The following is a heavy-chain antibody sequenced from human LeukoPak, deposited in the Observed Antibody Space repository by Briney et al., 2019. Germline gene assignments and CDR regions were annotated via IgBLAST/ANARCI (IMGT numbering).Heavy chain of an antibody. CDR2: IHNSGST. CDR3: ARDGSSREGSGGYHY. J-gene: IGHJ4*02. V-gene: IGHV4-4*07. D-gene: IGHD2-2*01. Sequence: SETLSLICTVSGDSINAYHWSWIRQSAGKGLEWIGRIHNSGSTNYNPSLRSRVAISMDNSKNQFSLKLISVTAADTAMYYCARDGSSREGSGGYHYWGQGTLVTVSS. CDR1: GDSINAYH.